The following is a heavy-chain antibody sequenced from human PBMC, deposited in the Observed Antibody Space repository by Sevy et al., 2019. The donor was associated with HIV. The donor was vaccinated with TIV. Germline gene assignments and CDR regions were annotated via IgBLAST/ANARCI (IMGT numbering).Heavy chain of an antibody. CDR3: ARGYYDFWSGLIGY. CDR1: GFTFSSYS. CDR2: ISSSSSYI. Sequence: GESLKISCAASGFTFSSYSVNWVRQAPGKGLEWVSSISSSSSYIYYADSVKGRFTISRDNAKNSLYLQMNSLRAEDTAVYYCARGYYDFWSGLIGYWGQGTLVTVSS. D-gene: IGHD3-3*01. V-gene: IGHV3-21*01. J-gene: IGHJ4*02.